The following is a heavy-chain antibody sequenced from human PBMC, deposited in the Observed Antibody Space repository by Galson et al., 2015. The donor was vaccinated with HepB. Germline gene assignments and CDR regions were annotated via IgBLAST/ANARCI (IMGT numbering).Heavy chain of an antibody. D-gene: IGHD2-15*01. V-gene: IGHV3-21*06. J-gene: IGHJ4*02. Sequence: SLRLSCAASGFTFSTYSMNWVRQAPGKGLEWVSSICSSNSYIYYTDSVKGRFTISRDNAKNSLYLEMSSLRAEDTAVYYCARDQEYCSGVKYYLYYFDYWGQGTPVTVSS. CDR1: GFTFSTYS. CDR2: ICSSNSYI. CDR3: ARDQEYCSGVKYYLYYFDY.